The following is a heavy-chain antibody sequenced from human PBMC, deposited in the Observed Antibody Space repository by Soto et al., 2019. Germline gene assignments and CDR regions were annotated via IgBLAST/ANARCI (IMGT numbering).Heavy chain of an antibody. D-gene: IGHD3-16*01. CDR1: GFTFNNAW. J-gene: IGHJ4*02. V-gene: IGHV3-15*01. CDR2: IKSIRDGGAT. CDR3: ATASSYAN. Sequence: GGSLRLSCAASGFTFNNAWMSWVRQAPEKGLEWVGRIKSIRDGGATEYAAPVKDRFTISRDDSKNMLYQQMSSLKTEDTAVYYCATASSYANWGQGTQVTVSS.